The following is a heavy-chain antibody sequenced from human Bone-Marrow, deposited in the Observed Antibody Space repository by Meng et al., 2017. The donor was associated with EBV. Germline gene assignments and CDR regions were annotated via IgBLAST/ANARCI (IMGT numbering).Heavy chain of an antibody. V-gene: IGHV1-3*01. J-gene: IGHJ4*02. CDR2: INAGNGNT. D-gene: IGHD4-17*01. Sequence: QVQVGQSGAEVKKTGASGKVSCRASGYTFTSTSFAIHWVRQAPGQRLEWMGWINAGNGNTKYSQNFQGRVTITRDTSATTVHMELRSLRSEDTAVYYCARGQHDYAFDYWGQGTLVTVSS. CDR1: GYTFTSTSFA. CDR3: ARGQHDYAFDY.